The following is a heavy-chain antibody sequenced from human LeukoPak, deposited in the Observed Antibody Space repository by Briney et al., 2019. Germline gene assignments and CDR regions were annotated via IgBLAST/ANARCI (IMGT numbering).Heavy chain of an antibody. D-gene: IGHD4-17*01. CDR1: GFTFSSYS. CDR3: ARDILRDYGDSLDY. Sequence: PGGSLRLSCAASGFTFSSYSMNWVRQAPGKGLEWVSRIKTDGSSITYADSVKGRFTISRDNAKNTLFLQMNSLRAEDTAVYYCARDILRDYGDSLDYWGQGTLVTVSS. V-gene: IGHV3-74*01. CDR2: IKTDGSSI. J-gene: IGHJ4*02.